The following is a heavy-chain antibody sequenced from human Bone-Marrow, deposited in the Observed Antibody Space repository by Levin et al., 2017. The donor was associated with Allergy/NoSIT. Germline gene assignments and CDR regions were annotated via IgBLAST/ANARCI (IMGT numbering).Heavy chain of an antibody. V-gene: IGHV3-9*01. CDR3: AKDSKAAAGYGGGFDY. CDR2: INWNSGSI. CDR1: GFTFDDYA. Sequence: TGGSLRLSCAASGFTFDDYAMDWVRQAPGKGLEWVSGINWNSGSIGYADSVKGRFTISRDNAKNSLYLQMNSLRAEDTALYYCAKDSKAAAGYGGGFDYWGQGTLVTVSS. J-gene: IGHJ4*02. D-gene: IGHD6-13*01.